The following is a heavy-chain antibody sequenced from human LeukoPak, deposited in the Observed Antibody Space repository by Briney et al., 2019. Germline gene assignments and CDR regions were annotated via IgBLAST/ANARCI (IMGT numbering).Heavy chain of an antibody. CDR1: GYTFTSYD. CDR3: AREVYSGSYYNY. J-gene: IGHJ4*02. D-gene: IGHD1-26*01. Sequence: ASVKVSCKASGYTFTSYDINWVRQATGQGLEWMGWMNPNSGNTGYAQKFQGRVAMTRNTSISTAYMELSSLRSEDTAVYYCAREVYSGSYYNYWGQGTLVTVSS. CDR2: MNPNSGNT. V-gene: IGHV1-8*01.